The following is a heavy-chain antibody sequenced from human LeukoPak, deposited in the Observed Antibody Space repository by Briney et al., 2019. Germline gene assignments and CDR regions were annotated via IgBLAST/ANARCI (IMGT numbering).Heavy chain of an antibody. CDR1: GFTFSSYA. CDR2: ISGSGGST. CDR3: AKGKGDTGGSFDY. Sequence: GGSLRLSCAASGFTFSSYAMSWVRQAPGKGLEWVSGISGSGGSTYYADSVKGRITISRDNSKNTLYLQMNSLIAEDTAVYYCAKGKGDTGGSFDYWGQGTLVTVSS. D-gene: IGHD3-16*01. J-gene: IGHJ4*02. V-gene: IGHV3-23*01.